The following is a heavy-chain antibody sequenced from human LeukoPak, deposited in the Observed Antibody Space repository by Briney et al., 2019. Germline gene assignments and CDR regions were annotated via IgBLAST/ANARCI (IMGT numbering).Heavy chain of an antibody. CDR2: ISGSGGST. V-gene: IGHV3-23*01. D-gene: IGHD1-26*01. J-gene: IGHJ4*02. CDR3: ANSGFGVGATIDY. CDR1: GFTVSSNY. Sequence: GGSLRLSCAASGFTVSSNYMSWVRQAPGKGLEWVSAISGSGGSTYYADSVKGRFTISRDNSKNTLYLQMNSLRAEDTAVYYCANSGFGVGATIDYWGQGTLVTVSS.